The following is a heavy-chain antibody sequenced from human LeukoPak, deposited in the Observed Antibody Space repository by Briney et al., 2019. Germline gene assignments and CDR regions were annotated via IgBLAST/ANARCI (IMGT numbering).Heavy chain of an antibody. J-gene: IGHJ4*02. Sequence: GESLKISCQGSGYTFTNYWIAWVRQMPGKGLEWMGIIYPSDSDTKYSPSFEGQVTISVDKSINTAYLQWSSLKASDSAMYYCARHESTVAGHFWGQGTLVTVSS. D-gene: IGHD6-19*01. CDR3: ARHESTVAGHF. CDR1: GYTFTNYW. CDR2: IYPSDSDT. V-gene: IGHV5-51*01.